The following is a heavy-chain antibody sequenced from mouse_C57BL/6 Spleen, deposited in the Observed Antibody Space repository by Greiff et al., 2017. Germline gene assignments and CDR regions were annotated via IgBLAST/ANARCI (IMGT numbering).Heavy chain of an antibody. Sequence: QVQLQQSGAELVKPGASVKMSCKASGYTFTTYPMDWMKQTHGKSLEWIGNVHPYNGDTNYTEKFKGKSTLTVEKSSSTVYLELSRLTSEDSAVYYVERGRTYDYGSSYYWYVEGWGTGTTVTVSS. J-gene: IGHJ1*03. CDR1: GYTFTTYP. CDR3: ERGRTYDYGSSYYWYVEG. D-gene: IGHD1-1*01. CDR2: VHPYNGDT. V-gene: IGHV1-47*01.